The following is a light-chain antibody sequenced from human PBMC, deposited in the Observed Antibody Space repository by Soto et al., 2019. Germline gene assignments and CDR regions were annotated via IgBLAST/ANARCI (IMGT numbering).Light chain of an antibody. CDR1: GIFSTY. V-gene: IGKV3-11*01. J-gene: IGKJ5*01. CDR2: DAS. Sequence: EVVLTQSPATLSLSPGDSATPPGGASGIFSTYLAWYQQKPGQLPSLLIYDASNRPTDIPARFSGSGSGTDFTLTISSLEPEDFAVYYCQQRSNWPITFGQGTRLEIK. CDR3: QQRSNWPIT.